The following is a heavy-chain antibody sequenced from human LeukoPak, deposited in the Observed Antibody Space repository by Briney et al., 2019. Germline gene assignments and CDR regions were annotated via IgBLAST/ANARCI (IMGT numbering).Heavy chain of an antibody. CDR1: GYTFTGYY. V-gene: IGHV1-2*06. D-gene: IGHD5-18*01. Sequence: ASVKVSCKASGYTFTGYYMHWVRQAPGQGLEWMGRINPNSSGTNYAQKFQGRVTMTRDTSISTAYMELSRLRSDDTAVYYCAREEYSYGYFDYWGQGTLVTVSS. CDR3: AREEYSYGYFDY. J-gene: IGHJ4*02. CDR2: INPNSSGT.